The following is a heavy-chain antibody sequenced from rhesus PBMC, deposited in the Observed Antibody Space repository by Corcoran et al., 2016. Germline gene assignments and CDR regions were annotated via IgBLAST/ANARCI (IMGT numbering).Heavy chain of an antibody. Sequence: QVQLVQSGSEIKQPGASAKLSCKASGYSFTSYYIHWVKQAPGQGLEWIGMIPPYNGNKDYAENFQGRVTITLDTSTTTVYMELNSLRSEDTAMYYCTRERTGDASFDYWGQGVLVTVSS. J-gene: IGHJ4*01. CDR1: GYSFTSYY. CDR3: TRERTGDASFDY. CDR2: IPPYNGNK. D-gene: IGHD7-45*01. V-gene: IGHV1-180*01.